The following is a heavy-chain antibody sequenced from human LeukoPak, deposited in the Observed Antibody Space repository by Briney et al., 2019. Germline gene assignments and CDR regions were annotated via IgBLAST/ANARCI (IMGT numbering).Heavy chain of an antibody. J-gene: IGHJ6*03. CDR3: ARIYGNYYMDV. Sequence: SETLSLTCAVSGYSISSGYYWGWIRQPPGKGLEWIESIHHSGSIYYNPSLKSRVTISVDTSKNQFSLRVPSVTAADTAVYYCARIYGNYYMDVWGKGTTVTVSS. CDR1: GYSISSGYY. CDR2: IHHSGSI. D-gene: IGHD2-2*02. V-gene: IGHV4-38-2*01.